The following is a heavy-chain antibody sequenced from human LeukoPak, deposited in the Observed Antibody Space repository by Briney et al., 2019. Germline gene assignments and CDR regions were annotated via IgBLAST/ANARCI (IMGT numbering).Heavy chain of an antibody. J-gene: IGHJ4*02. V-gene: IGHV3-21*04. CDR2: ISSRGDST. CDR3: ARESSGTYYLKQ. Sequence: GSLRPSCAASGFTFSSYSMNWIRQAPGNGPEWVSSISSRGDSTNYADSVKGRFTISRDNAKNSLYLQMNSLRAEDTAVYYCARESSGTYYLKQWGQGTLVTVYS. D-gene: IGHD1-26*01. CDR1: GFTFSSYS.